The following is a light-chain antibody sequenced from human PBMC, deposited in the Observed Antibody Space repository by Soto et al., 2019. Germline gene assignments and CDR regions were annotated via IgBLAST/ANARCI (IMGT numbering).Light chain of an antibody. CDR3: QQYQSSPRCT. CDR1: QSVSSSY. CDR2: GAS. J-gene: IGKJ3*01. Sequence: EIVLTQSPGTLSLSPGERATLSCRASQSVSSSYLAWYQQKPGQAPRLLIYGASSRATGITDRFSGSGSGTDFTLTSSRLEPEDFAVYYCQQYQSSPRCTFGPGTKVDIK. V-gene: IGKV3-20*01.